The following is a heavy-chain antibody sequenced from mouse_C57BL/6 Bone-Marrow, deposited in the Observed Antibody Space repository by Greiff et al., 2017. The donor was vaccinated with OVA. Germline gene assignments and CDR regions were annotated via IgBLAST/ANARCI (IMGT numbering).Heavy chain of an antibody. CDR1: GYSITSGYY. CDR3: ARDEGKLLGLLWD. V-gene: IGHV3-6*01. D-gene: IGHD3-1*01. J-gene: IGHJ3*01. Sequence: EVQLQESGPGLVKPSQSLSLTCSVTGYSITSGYYWNWIRQFPGNKLEWMGYISYDGSNNYNPSLKNRISITRDTSKNQFFLKLNSVTTEDTATYYCARDEGKLLGLLWDWGQGTLVTVSA. CDR2: ISYDGSN.